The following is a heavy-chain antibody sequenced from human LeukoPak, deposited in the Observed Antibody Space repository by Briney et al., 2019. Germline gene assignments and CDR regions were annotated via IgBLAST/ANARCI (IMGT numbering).Heavy chain of an antibody. CDR3: TGIPFSGTYD. J-gene: IGHJ4*02. Sequence: ASVKVSCKAPGYTFNGYYIHWVRQAPGQGLEWMGWINPNSGGTNYAQKFQGRVTMTRDTSIITAYMELSRLRSDDTAVYYCTGIPFSGTYDWGQGTLVTVSS. CDR1: GYTFNGYY. V-gene: IGHV1-2*02. CDR2: INPNSGGT. D-gene: IGHD1-26*01.